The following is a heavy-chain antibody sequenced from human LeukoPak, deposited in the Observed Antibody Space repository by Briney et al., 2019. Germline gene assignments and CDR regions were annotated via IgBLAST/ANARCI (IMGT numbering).Heavy chain of an antibody. CDR1: GYTFTGYY. Sequence: ASVNVSCKASGYTFTGYYMHWVRQAPGQGLEWMGWINPNSGGTNYAQKFQGRVTMTRDTSISTAYMELNRLRSDDTAVYYCARDVKGVLRFLEWLLDNWFDPWGQGTLVTVSP. V-gene: IGHV1-2*02. D-gene: IGHD3-3*01. CDR2: INPNSGGT. J-gene: IGHJ5*02. CDR3: ARDVKGVLRFLEWLLDNWFDP.